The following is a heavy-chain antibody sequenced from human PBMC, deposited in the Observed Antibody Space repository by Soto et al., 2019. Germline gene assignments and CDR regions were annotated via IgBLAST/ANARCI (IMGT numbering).Heavy chain of an antibody. D-gene: IGHD1-20*01. Sequence: ASVKVSFKASGYTFTSYYMHWVRQAPGQGLEWMGIINPSGGSTSYAQKFQGRVTMTRDTSTSTVYMELSSLRSEDTAVYYCARYGVTGTTGYYYYGLDVWGQGTTVTVSS. CDR2: INPSGGST. CDR3: ARYGVTGTTGYYYYGLDV. CDR1: GYTFTSYY. J-gene: IGHJ6*02. V-gene: IGHV1-46*01.